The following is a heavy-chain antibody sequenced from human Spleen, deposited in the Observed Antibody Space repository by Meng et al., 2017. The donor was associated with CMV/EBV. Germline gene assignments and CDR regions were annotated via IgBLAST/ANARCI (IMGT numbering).Heavy chain of an antibody. V-gene: IGHV3-30*02. CDR2: IRYDGSNK. Sequence: GGSLRLSCAASGFTFSSYAMHWVRQAPGKGLEWVTLIRYDGSNKYYADSVKGRFTISRDNSKNTLYLQMNSLIAEDTAVYYCAKDAFRDIVLLPTVVRGGYFHQWGQGTLVTVSS. CDR1: GFTFSSYA. D-gene: IGHD2-15*01. J-gene: IGHJ1*01. CDR3: AKDAFRDIVLLPTVVRGGYFHQ.